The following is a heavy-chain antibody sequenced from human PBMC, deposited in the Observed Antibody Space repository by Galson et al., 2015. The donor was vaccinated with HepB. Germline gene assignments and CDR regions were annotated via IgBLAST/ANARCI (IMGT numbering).Heavy chain of an antibody. Sequence: SLRLSCAASGFTFSSYAMSWVRQAPGKGLEWVSAISGSGGSTYYADSVKGRFTISRDNSKNTLYLQMNSLRAEDTAVYYCAKVGTPDVLRFLEWAPRPLHFDYWGQGTLVTVSS. J-gene: IGHJ4*02. CDR2: ISGSGGST. V-gene: IGHV3-23*01. D-gene: IGHD3-3*01. CDR1: GFTFSSYA. CDR3: AKVGTPDVLRFLEWAPRPLHFDY.